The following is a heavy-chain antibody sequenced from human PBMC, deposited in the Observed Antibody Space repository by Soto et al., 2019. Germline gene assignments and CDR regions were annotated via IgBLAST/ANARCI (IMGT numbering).Heavy chain of an antibody. Sequence: SETLSLTCTVSGGSISSSSYYWGCIRQPPGKGLEWIASIDYTGNTFYNPSLTSRVTISVDTSKNQFSLKVTSVTAADTAVYYCARINKGYGTDSWGQGTLVTVS. CDR2: IDYTGNT. CDR1: GGSISSSSYY. D-gene: IGHD5-18*01. V-gene: IGHV4-39*01. CDR3: ARINKGYGTDS. J-gene: IGHJ4*02.